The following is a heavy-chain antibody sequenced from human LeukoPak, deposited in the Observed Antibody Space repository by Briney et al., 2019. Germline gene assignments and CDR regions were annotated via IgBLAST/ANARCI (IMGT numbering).Heavy chain of an antibody. CDR2: IKRDGSEK. D-gene: IGHD3-3*01. CDR1: GFTVSSNY. CDR3: ARDFRFLEDY. V-gene: IGHV3-7*01. Sequence: GGSLRLSCAASGFTVSSNYMTWVRQAPGKGLEWVGNIKRDGSEKYYVDSVKGRFTISRDNAKNSLYLQMNSLRAEDTAVYYCARDFRFLEDYWGQGTLVTVSS. J-gene: IGHJ4*02.